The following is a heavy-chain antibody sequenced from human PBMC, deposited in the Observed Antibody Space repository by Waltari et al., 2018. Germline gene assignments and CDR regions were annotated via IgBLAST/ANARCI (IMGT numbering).Heavy chain of an antibody. V-gene: IGHV3-7*01. CDR3: TTLARGESGDY. J-gene: IGHJ4*02. Sequence: EVQLVESGGGLVQPGGSLRLSCAASGFTFNTYWMKWIRQAPGKGLERVANRNPDGSQKFYVDSVKGRCTVSRDNAQNSLYLQMNNLRAEDTAVYYCTTLARGESGDYWGQGTLVTVSS. CDR1: GFTFNTYW. D-gene: IGHD3-10*01. CDR2: RNPDGSQK.